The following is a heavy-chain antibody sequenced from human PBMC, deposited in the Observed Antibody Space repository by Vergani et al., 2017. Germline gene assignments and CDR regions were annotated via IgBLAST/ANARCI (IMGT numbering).Heavy chain of an antibody. CDR1: GGSFTSYH. CDR3: ASVNTETNGHLYYYYYMDV. J-gene: IGHJ6*03. Sequence: QVQLQQWGGGLLKPSETLSLTCVVNGGSFTSYHWTWIRQSPGEGLEWVGDIDHTGRPDYNPSLKSRLIMSVDKSRNQFTLTLNSVTATDTAIYFCASVNTETNGHLYYYYYMDVWGQGTAVTVS. D-gene: IGHD4-11*01. V-gene: IGHV4-34*01. CDR2: IDHTGRP.